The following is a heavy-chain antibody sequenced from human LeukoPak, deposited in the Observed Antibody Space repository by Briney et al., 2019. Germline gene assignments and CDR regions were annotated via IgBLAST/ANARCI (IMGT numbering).Heavy chain of an antibody. CDR2: IYYSGST. D-gene: IGHD2-2*01. V-gene: IGHV4-39*07. Sequence: WVRQPPGKGLEWVGSIYYSGSTYYNPSLKSRVTISVDTSKNQFSLKLSSVTAADTAVYYCARGLYQLLTRPFDYWGQGTLVTVSS. CDR3: ARGLYQLLTRPFDY. J-gene: IGHJ4*02.